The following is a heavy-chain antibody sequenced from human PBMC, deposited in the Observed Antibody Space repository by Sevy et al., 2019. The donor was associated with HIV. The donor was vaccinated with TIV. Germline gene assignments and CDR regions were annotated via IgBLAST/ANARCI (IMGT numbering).Heavy chain of an antibody. V-gene: IGHV1-24*01. D-gene: IGHD3-3*01. CDR3: ATSVWRITMFGVVIMGFDAFDI. CDR1: GYTLTELS. Sequence: ASVKVSCKVSGYTLTELSMHWVRQAPGKGLEWMGGFDPEDGETIYAQKFQGRVNMTEDTTTDTAYMELSSLRSEDTAVYYCATSVWRITMFGVVIMGFDAFDIWGQGTMVTVSS. J-gene: IGHJ3*02. CDR2: FDPEDGET.